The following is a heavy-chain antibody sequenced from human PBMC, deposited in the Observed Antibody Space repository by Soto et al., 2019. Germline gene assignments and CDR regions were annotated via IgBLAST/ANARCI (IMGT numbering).Heavy chain of an antibody. CDR1: GFTFSNAW. CDR2: IKSKTDGGTT. J-gene: IGHJ5*02. CDR3: KGSSGARRWFDP. D-gene: IGHD6-19*01. V-gene: IGHV3-15*01. Sequence: GGSLRLSCAASGFTFSNAWMSWVRQAPGKGLEWVGRIKSKTDGGTTDYAAPVKGRFTISRDDSKNTLYLQMNSLKTEDTAVYYCKGSSGARRWFDPWGQGTLVTVSS.